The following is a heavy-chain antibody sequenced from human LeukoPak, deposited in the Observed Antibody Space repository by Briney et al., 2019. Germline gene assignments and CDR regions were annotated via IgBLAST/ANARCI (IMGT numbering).Heavy chain of an antibody. CDR1: GFTFSAYA. Sequence: PGGSLRLSCEASGFTFSAYAMTWVRQAPGKGLVWVSRINSDGSSTSYADSVKGRFTISRDNAKNSLYLQMNSLRDEDTAVYYCASRDYFDYWGQGTLVTVSS. CDR3: ASRDYFDY. V-gene: IGHV3-74*01. J-gene: IGHJ4*02. CDR2: INSDGSST.